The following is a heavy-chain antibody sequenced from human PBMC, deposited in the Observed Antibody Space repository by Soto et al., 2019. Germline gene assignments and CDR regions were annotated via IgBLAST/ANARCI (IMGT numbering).Heavy chain of an antibody. V-gene: IGHV3-72*01. CDR1: GFTISDNF. Sequence: EVQVVESGGGLVQPGGSLRLSCAASGFTISDNFIEWVRQAPGKGLEWVGRTKNIGNHYATEYAASVKGRFTMSRDDSMSAVYLYMNGMRSEDTAVYFSARGGNEYRSSVQGTLVTVSS. D-gene: IGHD5-12*01. J-gene: IGHJ5*02. CDR3: ARGGNEYRS. CDR2: TKNIGNHYAT.